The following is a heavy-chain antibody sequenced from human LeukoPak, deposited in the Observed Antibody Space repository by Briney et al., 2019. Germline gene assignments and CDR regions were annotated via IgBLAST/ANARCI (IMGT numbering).Heavy chain of an antibody. CDR2: INPNSGGT. J-gene: IGHJ4*02. V-gene: IGHV1-2*02. CDR1: GYTFTGYY. D-gene: IGHD6-25*01. CDR3: ARGTAAGVSSPNS. Sequence: ASVKVSCKASGYTFTGYYMHWVRQAPGQGLEWMGWINPNSGGTNYAQKFRGRVTMTRDTSISTAYMELSRLSSDDTAVYYCARGTAAGVSSPNSWGQGTLVTVSS.